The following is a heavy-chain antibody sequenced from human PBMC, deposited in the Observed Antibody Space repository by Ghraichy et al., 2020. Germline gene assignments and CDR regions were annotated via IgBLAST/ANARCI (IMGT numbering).Heavy chain of an antibody. V-gene: IGHV3-7*01. CDR3: ARDVGSYGHLDY. CDR2: IKQDGSKK. J-gene: IGHJ4*02. D-gene: IGHD5-18*01. CDR1: QFILNNYW. Sequence: GGSLRLSCVGSQFILNNYWMSWVRQAPGKGLEWVANIKQDGSKKYYLDSVKGRFTIARDSAKRSLYLQMNYLRAEDTAVYYCARDVGSYGHLDYWGQGTLVNVSS.